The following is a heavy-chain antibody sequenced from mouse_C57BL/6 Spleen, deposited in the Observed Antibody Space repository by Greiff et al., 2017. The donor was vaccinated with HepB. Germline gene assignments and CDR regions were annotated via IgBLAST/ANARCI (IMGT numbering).Heavy chain of an antibody. Sequence: QVQLKQPGAELVRPGSSVKLSCKSSGYTFTSYWMHWVKQRPIQGLEWIGNIDPSDSETHYNQKFKDKATLTVDKSSSTAYMQLSSLTSEDSAVYYCARGDGFDYWGKGTTLTVSS. D-gene: IGHD2-3*01. J-gene: IGHJ2*01. V-gene: IGHV1-52*01. CDR2: IDPSDSET. CDR1: GYTFTSYW. CDR3: ARGDGFDY.